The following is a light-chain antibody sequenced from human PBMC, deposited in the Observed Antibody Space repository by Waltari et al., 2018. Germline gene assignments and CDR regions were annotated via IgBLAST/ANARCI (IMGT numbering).Light chain of an antibody. Sequence: DIVMTQSPDSLAVSLGETATINCKSSQSVLFSSNHNNYLAWYQQKPGQAPKLRIYWASTRESGVPDRFSGSGSGTDFTLTISSLQAEDVAIYYCQQYSSLPLTFGGGTKVEIK. CDR2: WAS. CDR1: QSVLFSSNHNNY. V-gene: IGKV4-1*01. J-gene: IGKJ4*01. CDR3: QQYSSLPLT.